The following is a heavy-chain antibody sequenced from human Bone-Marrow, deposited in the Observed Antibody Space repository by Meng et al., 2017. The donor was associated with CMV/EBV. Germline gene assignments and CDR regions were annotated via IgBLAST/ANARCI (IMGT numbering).Heavy chain of an antibody. V-gene: IGHV1-2*02. Sequence: YTVTGYYMHWVRQAPGQGLEWMGWINPNSGGTNYAQKFQGRVTMTRDTSISTAYMELSRLRSDDTAVYYCARSPCSSTSCYIVNWFDPWGQGTLVTVSS. J-gene: IGHJ5*02. CDR2: INPNSGGT. CDR3: ARSPCSSTSCYIVNWFDP. CDR1: YTVTGYY. D-gene: IGHD2-2*02.